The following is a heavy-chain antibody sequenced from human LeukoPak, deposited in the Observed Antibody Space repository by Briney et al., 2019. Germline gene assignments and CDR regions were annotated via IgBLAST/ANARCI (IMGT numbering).Heavy chain of an antibody. CDR1: GGSISSGGYY. J-gene: IGHJ6*02. Sequence: SETLSLTCTVSGGSISSGGYYWSWIRQHPGKGLEWIGYIYYSGSTYYNPSLKSRVTISVDTSKNQFSLRLSSVTAADTAVYYCARVSLAGNYGTRNYYYYGMDVWGQGTTVTVSS. V-gene: IGHV4-31*03. CDR3: ARVSLAGNYGTRNYYYYGMDV. D-gene: IGHD6-19*01. CDR2: IYYSGST.